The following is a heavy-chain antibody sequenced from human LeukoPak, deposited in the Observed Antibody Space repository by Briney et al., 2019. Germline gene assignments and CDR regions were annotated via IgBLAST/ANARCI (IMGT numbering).Heavy chain of an antibody. CDR3: ARGGSYDFWSGYRNWFDP. Sequence: SETLSLTCAVYGGSFSGYYWSWIRQPPGKGLEWIGEINHSGSTNYNPSLKSRVTISVDTSKNQFSLKLSSVTAADTAVYYCARGGSYDFWSGYRNWFDPWGQGTLVTVSS. V-gene: IGHV4-34*01. J-gene: IGHJ5*02. D-gene: IGHD3-3*01. CDR2: INHSGST. CDR1: GGSFSGYY.